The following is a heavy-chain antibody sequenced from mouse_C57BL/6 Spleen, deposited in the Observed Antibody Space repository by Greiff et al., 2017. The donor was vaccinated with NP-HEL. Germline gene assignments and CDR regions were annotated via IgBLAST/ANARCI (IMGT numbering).Heavy chain of an antibody. Sequence: EVQLVESGGDLVKPGGSLKLSCAASGFTFSSYGMSWVRQTPDKRLEWVATISSGGSYTYYPDSVKGRFTISRDNAKNTLYLQMSSLKSEDTAMYYCARHEGTTTVVPFYFDYWGQGTTLTVSS. CDR1: GFTFSSYG. D-gene: IGHD1-1*01. CDR3: ARHEGTTTVVPFYFDY. CDR2: ISSGGSYT. J-gene: IGHJ2*01. V-gene: IGHV5-6*01.